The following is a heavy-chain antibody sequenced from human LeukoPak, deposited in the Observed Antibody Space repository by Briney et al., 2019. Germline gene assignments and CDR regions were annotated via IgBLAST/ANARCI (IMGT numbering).Heavy chain of an antibody. D-gene: IGHD3-9*01. J-gene: IGHJ4*02. CDR3: ARGPQTFYDILTGYSFDY. V-gene: IGHV4-31*03. Sequence: NPSQTLSLTCTVSAGSISGGGYYWSEVSPHPGKCLEWIGYIYDRGSIFYNPSLKSRVTISIDTSKSQFALKLSSVTAADTAMFYCARGPQTFYDILTGYSFDYWGQGTLVTVSS. CDR1: AGSISGGGYY. CDR2: IYDRGSI.